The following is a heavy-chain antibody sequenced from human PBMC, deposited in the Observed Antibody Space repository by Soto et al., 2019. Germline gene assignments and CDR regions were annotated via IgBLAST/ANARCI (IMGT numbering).Heavy chain of an antibody. V-gene: IGHV5-10-1*01. CDR1: GYSFTSYW. CDR2: IDPSDSYT. CDR3: AGLYDSSGYYYVYGMDV. D-gene: IGHD3-22*01. Sequence: GESLKISCKGSGYSFTSYWISWVRQMPGKGLEWMGRIDPSDSYTNYSPSFQGHVTISADKSISTAYLQWSSLKASDTAMYYCAGLYDSSGYYYVYGMDVWGQGTTVTVSS. J-gene: IGHJ6*02.